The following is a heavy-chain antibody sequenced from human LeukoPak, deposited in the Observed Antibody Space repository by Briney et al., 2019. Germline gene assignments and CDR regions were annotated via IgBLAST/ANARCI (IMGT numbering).Heavy chain of an antibody. V-gene: IGHV3-48*01. CDR2: ISSSSSTI. Sequence: PGGSLRLSCAASGFTFSSYSMNWVRQAPGKGREWVSYISSSSSTIFYADSVKGRFTLSRDRAKNSLYLHMNSLRAEDTAVYYCARDGGVYFDYWGQGTLVTVSS. CDR3: ARDGGVYFDY. CDR1: GFTFSSYS. J-gene: IGHJ4*02. D-gene: IGHD3-16*01.